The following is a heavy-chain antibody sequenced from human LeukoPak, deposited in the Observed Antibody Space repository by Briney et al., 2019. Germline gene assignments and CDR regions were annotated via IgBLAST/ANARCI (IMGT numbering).Heavy chain of an antibody. J-gene: IGHJ4*02. CDR1: GGSFSGYY. Sequence: SETLSLTCAVFGGSFSGYYWSWIRQPPGKGLEWIGEINHSGSTNYNPSLKSRVTISVDTSKNQFSLKLSSVTAADTAVYYCARGLKWRKDNFYYWGQGTLVTVSS. V-gene: IGHV4-34*01. CDR2: INHSGST. D-gene: IGHD2-15*01. CDR3: ARGLKWRKDNFYY.